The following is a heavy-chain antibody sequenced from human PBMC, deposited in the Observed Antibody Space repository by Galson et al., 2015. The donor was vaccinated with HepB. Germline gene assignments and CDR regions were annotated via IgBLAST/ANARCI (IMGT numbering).Heavy chain of an antibody. Sequence: SLRLSCAASGFTFDDYTMHWVRQAPGKGLEWVSLISWDGGSTYYADSVKGRFTISRDNSKNSLYLQMNSLRTEDTALYYCAKDMTRAAMVSVIDYWGQGTLVTVSS. CDR2: ISWDGGST. CDR3: AKDMTRAAMVSVIDY. D-gene: IGHD5-18*01. J-gene: IGHJ4*02. CDR1: GFTFDDYT. V-gene: IGHV3-43*01.